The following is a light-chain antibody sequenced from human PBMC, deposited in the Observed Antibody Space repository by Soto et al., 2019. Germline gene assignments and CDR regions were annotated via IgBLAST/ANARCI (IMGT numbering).Light chain of an antibody. V-gene: IGLV1-47*01. CDR1: SGTNY. CDR2: RNN. J-gene: IGLJ1*01. Sequence: QSVLTQSPSASGTPGQTVTSSCSGSSGTNYVYWYQQLPGTAPKLLIYRNNQRPSGVPDRFSGSKSGTSASLAISGLRSEDEADYYCAAWDDSLSGFYVFGTGTKLTVL. CDR3: AAWDDSLSGFYV.